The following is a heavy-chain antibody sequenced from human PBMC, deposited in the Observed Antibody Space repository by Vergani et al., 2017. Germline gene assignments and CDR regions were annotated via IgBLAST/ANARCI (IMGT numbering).Heavy chain of an antibody. CDR1: GYSFTSYW. Sequence: VQLVQSGAEVKKPGESLKISCKGSGYSFTSYWISWVRQMPGKGLEWMGIIYPGDSDTRYSPSFQGQVTISADKSISTAYLQWSSLKASDTAMYYCARHDSTDFWSGYYYFDYWGQGTLVTVSS. CDR3: ARHDSTDFWSGYYYFDY. V-gene: IGHV5-51*01. D-gene: IGHD3-3*01. J-gene: IGHJ4*02. CDR2: IYPGDSDT.